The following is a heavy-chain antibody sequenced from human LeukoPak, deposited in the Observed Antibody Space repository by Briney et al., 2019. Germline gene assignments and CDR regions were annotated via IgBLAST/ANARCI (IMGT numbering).Heavy chain of an antibody. CDR2: MYYSGST. V-gene: IGHV4-39*01. Sequence: SETLSLTCTVSGGSISSSSYYWGWIRQPPGKGLEWIGSMYYSGSTYYNPSLKSRVTISVDTSKNQFSLKLSSVTAADTAVYYCARQGRRYYYFDYWGQGTLVTVSS. D-gene: IGHD3-10*01. J-gene: IGHJ4*02. CDR1: GGSISSSSYY. CDR3: ARQGRRYYYFDY.